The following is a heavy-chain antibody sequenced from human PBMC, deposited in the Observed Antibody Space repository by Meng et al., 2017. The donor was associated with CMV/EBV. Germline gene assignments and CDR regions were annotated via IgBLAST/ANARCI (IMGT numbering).Heavy chain of an antibody. J-gene: IGHJ6*02. CDR3: ARLRIPARRVQYGLDA. D-gene: IGHD6-6*01. V-gene: IGHV4-39*01. CDR1: GGPIRSGGYY. Sequence: SETLSLTCTVSGGPIRSGGYYWAWIRQPPGKRLEWIGSILYSGNTYYKSSLKSRLIILVDTSKNQFSLRLSSVTAADTAVYYCARLRIPARRVQYGLDAWGQGTTVTVSS. CDR2: ILYSGNT.